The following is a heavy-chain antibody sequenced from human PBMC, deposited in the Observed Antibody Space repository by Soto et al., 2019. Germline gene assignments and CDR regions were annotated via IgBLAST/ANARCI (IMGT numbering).Heavy chain of an antibody. D-gene: IGHD3-16*02. J-gene: IGHJ5*01. CDR3: ARVVPGAVPWFDS. Sequence: QVQLLQSGPGERKPGASLRVSCKTSGYTFTNYDVTWVRQAPGRGLEWMGWITPFNGNTHYAPHLQGRITLATDTSTTTAYLDLTNLISDDTAMYYCARVVPGAVPWFDSWGQGTPVTVSS. CDR1: GYTFTNYD. V-gene: IGHV1-18*04. CDR2: ITPFNGNT.